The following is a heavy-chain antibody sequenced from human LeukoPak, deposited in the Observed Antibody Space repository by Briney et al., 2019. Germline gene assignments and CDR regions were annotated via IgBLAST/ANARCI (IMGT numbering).Heavy chain of an antibody. J-gene: IGHJ6*02. Sequence: ASVTVSCKASGYTFSSYGISWVRQAPGQGLEWMGWISANNGNTKHAQKLQGRVTMTTDTSTSTAYMELRSLRSDGTAVYYCARDIVGDYYYGMDVWGQGTTVTVSS. CDR1: GYTFSSYG. CDR3: ARDIVGDYYYGMDV. D-gene: IGHD2-15*01. V-gene: IGHV1-18*01. CDR2: ISANNGNT.